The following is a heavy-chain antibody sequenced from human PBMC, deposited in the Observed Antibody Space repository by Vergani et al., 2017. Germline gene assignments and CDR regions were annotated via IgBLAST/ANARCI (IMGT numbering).Heavy chain of an antibody. J-gene: IGHJ6*02. CDR3: AKDLIWFGEAPGGMDV. D-gene: IGHD3-10*01. Sequence: EVQLLESGGGLVQPGGSLRLSCAASGFTFSSYAMSWVRQAPGKGLEWVSAISGSGGSTYYADSVKGRFTISRDNSKNTLFLQMNSLRAEDTAVYYCAKDLIWFGEAPGGMDVWGQGTTVTVSS. CDR1: GFTFSSYA. V-gene: IGHV3-23*01. CDR2: ISGSGGST.